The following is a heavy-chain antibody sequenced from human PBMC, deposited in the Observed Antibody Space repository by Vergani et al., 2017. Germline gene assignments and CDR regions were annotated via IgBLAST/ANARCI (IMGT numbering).Heavy chain of an antibody. V-gene: IGHV3-11*05. Sequence: QVQLVESGGDLVKPGGSLRLSCAASGFTFSDYYMSWIRQAPGKGLEWVSYISSSSSYTNYADSVKGRFTISRDNAKNSLYLQMNSLRAEDTAVYYCARGDQGPNWFDPWGQGTLVTVSS. J-gene: IGHJ5*02. CDR3: ARGDQGPNWFDP. CDR2: ISSSSSYT. CDR1: GFTFSDYY.